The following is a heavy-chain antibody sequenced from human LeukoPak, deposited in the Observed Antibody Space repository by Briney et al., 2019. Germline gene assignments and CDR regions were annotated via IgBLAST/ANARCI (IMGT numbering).Heavy chain of an antibody. V-gene: IGHV3-30*02. D-gene: IGHD3-10*01. J-gene: IGHJ4*02. CDR3: ANQYYYGSGTMGY. CDR2: IRYDGSTK. Sequence: GGXXXLSCAAXGFTFSSYGMHWVRQAPGKGLEGVSFIRYDGSTKYYPHSVKARFPISRHNSNNTLYLQMNSLRPEDTAVYYCANQYYYGSGTMGYWGQGTLVTVSS. CDR1: GFTFSSYG.